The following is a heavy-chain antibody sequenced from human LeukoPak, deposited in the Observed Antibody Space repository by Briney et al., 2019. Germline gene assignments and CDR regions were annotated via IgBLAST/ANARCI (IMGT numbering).Heavy chain of an antibody. D-gene: IGHD3-16*01. Sequence: SETLSLTCTVSGGSISRYYWSWIRQSPGKGLEWVGYVYNSGDTGKNPSLKSRVTILLDTSKNQCSLKLTSVSAADTAVYYCARLKLGAYFDLWGRGTLVTVSS. V-gene: IGHV4-59*08. J-gene: IGHJ2*01. CDR3: ARLKLGAYFDL. CDR2: VYNSGDT. CDR1: GGSISRYY.